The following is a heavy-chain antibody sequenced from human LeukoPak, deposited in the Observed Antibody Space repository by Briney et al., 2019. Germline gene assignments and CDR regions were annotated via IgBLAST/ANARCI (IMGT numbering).Heavy chain of an antibody. Sequence: APVKVSCKASGYTFTSYYMHWVRQAPGQGLEWMGIINPSGGSTSYAQKFQGRVTMTRDMSTSTVYMELSSLRSEYTAVYYCARVITGGRSPDAFDIWGQGTMVTVSS. J-gene: IGHJ3*02. CDR3: ARVITGGRSPDAFDI. D-gene: IGHD1-26*01. CDR2: INPSGGST. V-gene: IGHV1-46*01. CDR1: GYTFTSYY.